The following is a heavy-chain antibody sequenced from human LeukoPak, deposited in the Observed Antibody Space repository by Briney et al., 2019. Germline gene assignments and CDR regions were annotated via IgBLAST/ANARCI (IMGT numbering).Heavy chain of an antibody. J-gene: IGHJ4*02. CDR1: GGSISTNY. Sequence: PLETLSLTCTVSGGSISTNYWSWIRQPPGKGLEWVGYISYSGSTNYNPSLKSRVTISVDTSKSQFSLKLSSVAAADTAVYYCARAFYGDYFDYWGQGTLVTVSS. V-gene: IGHV4-59*01. CDR2: ISYSGST. D-gene: IGHD4-17*01. CDR3: ARAFYGDYFDY.